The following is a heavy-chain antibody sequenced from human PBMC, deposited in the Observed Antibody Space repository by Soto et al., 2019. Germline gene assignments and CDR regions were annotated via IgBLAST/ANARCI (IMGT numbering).Heavy chain of an antibody. Sequence: GGSLRLSCAASGFTLSGYAMDWVRQAPGKGLEYVSGISSNGVGTYYANSVQGRFTISRDNSKNTVYLQMGSLRPEDTAVYYCARGMATITLEGYYYYGMDVWGQGTTVTVSS. CDR1: GFTLSGYA. CDR3: ARGMATITLEGYYYYGMDV. J-gene: IGHJ6*02. D-gene: IGHD5-12*01. V-gene: IGHV3-64*01. CDR2: ISSNGVGT.